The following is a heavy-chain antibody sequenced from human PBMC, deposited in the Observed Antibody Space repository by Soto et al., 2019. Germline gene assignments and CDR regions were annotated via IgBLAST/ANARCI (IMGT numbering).Heavy chain of an antibody. V-gene: IGHV3-48*03. J-gene: IGHJ4*02. CDR2: ISSSGGTI. D-gene: IGHD3-9*01. CDR1: GFTFSSYE. Sequence: TGGSLRLSCAAPGFTFSSYEMNWVRQAPGKGLEWVSYISSSGGTIYYADSVRGRFTISRDNTKNSLYLQMNSLRAEGTAVYYCARAPFLTGYLDYWGRGTLVTVSS. CDR3: ARAPFLTGYLDY.